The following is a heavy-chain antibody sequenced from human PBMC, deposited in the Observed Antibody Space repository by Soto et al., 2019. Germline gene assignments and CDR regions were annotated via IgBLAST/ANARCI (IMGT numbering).Heavy chain of an antibody. Sequence: SVKVSCKPSGGTFSSDAITWVRQAPGQGLEWTGGIIPIFGTINYAQKFQGRVTITADKSTTTAYMELSSLRSEDTAVYYCARDKSADSSGYLYYFDYWGQGTLVTVSS. V-gene: IGHV1-69*06. CDR1: GGTFSSDA. D-gene: IGHD3-22*01. CDR2: IIPIFGTI. J-gene: IGHJ4*02. CDR3: ARDKSADSSGYLYYFDY.